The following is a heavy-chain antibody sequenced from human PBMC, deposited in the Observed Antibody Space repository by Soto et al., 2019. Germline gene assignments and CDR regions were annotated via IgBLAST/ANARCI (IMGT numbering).Heavy chain of an antibody. CDR3: ARHWRTTVTTSGYNAIPSPIYGMDV. CDR1: GYSFTSYL. J-gene: IGHJ6*02. V-gene: IGHV5-10-1*01. D-gene: IGHD4-17*01. CDR2: IDPSDSYT. Sequence: GESLKISCKGSGYSFTSYLISWARQMPGKGLEWMGRIDPSDSYTNYIPSFQGHVTISADKSISTAYQQWCSLKASDTAMYYCARHWRTTVTTSGYNAIPSPIYGMDVWGQGTTVTVSS.